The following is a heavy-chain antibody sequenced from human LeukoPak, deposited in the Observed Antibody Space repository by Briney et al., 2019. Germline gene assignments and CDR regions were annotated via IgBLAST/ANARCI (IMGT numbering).Heavy chain of an antibody. CDR3: TKDLRYYYADNHSEMDEHDY. D-gene: IGHD4-23*01. CDR2: VNADNSNT. J-gene: IGHJ4*02. Sequence: ASVKVSCKASGGTFSSYAISWVRQAPGQRLEWMGWVNADNSNTKYSQEFQGRVTITRDTSASTAYMDLNSLRSEDMAVYYCTKDLRYYYADNHSEMDEHDYWGQGTLVTVSS. CDR1: GGTFSSYA. V-gene: IGHV1-3*03.